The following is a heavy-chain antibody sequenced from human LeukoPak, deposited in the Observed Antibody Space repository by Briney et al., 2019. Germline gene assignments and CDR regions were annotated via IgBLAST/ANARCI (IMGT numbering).Heavy chain of an antibody. Sequence: ASVKVSCKASGYTFTSYDINWVRQATGQGLEWRGWMNPNSGNTGYAQKFQGRVTMTRNTSISTAYMELSSLRSEDTAVYYCARGSRYNWNDDQFDYWGQGTLVTVSS. CDR2: MNPNSGNT. CDR3: ARGSRYNWNDDQFDY. J-gene: IGHJ4*02. D-gene: IGHD1-1*01. CDR1: GYTFTSYD. V-gene: IGHV1-8*01.